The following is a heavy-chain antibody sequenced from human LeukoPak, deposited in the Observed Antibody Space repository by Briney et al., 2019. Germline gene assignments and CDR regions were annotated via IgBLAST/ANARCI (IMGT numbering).Heavy chain of an antibody. CDR1: GGSISSYY. J-gene: IGHJ4*02. CDR3: ARSYASGSYPY. V-gene: IGHV4-59*01. Sequence: SETLSLTCTVSGGSISSYYWSWIRQPPGKGLEWIGYIYYSGSTNYNPSLKSRVTISVDTSKNQFSLRLSSVTAADTAVYYCARSYASGSYPYWGQGTLVTVSS. CDR2: IYYSGST. D-gene: IGHD3-10*01.